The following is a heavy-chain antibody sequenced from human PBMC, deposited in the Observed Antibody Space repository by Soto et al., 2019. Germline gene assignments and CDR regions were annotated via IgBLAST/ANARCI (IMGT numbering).Heavy chain of an antibody. CDR3: ARGYGDYEPPFEY. V-gene: IGHV3-30-3*01. D-gene: IGHD4-17*01. J-gene: IGHJ4*02. Sequence: GGSLRLSCAASGFTFSSYAMHWVRQAPGKGLEWVAVISYDGSNKYYADSVKGRFTISRDNSKNTLYLQMNSLRAEDTAVYYCARGYGDYEPPFEYWGQGTLVTVSS. CDR2: ISYDGSNK. CDR1: GFTFSSYA.